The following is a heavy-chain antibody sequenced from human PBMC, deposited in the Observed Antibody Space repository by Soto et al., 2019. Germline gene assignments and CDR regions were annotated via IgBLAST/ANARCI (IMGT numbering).Heavy chain of an antibody. V-gene: IGHV3-7*01. D-gene: IGHD3-16*01. CDR3: VCGGNFFVY. CDR1: GFTFSTYW. J-gene: IGHJ4*02. Sequence: EVQLVESGGGLVQPGGSLRLSCAASGFTFSTYWMTWVRRPPGKGLECVANLDQDGSERYYVDSVRGRFTISRDNAKNSLYLQMNRLRAEDTAVYYCVCGGNFFVYWGQGTLVTVSP. CDR2: LDQDGSER.